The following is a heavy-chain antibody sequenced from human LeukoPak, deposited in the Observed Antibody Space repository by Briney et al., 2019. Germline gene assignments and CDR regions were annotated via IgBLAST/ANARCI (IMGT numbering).Heavy chain of an antibody. CDR2: INPSGGST. CDR1: GYTFTSYY. J-gene: IGHJ6*03. V-gene: IGHV1-46*01. CDR3: ARDLRRVVAATRVNYYYYMDV. Sequence: ASVKVSCKASGYTFTSYYMHWVRQAPGQGLEWMGIINPSGGSTSYAQKFQGRVTITADKSTSTAYMELSSLRSEDTAVYYCARDLRRVVAATRVNYYYYMDVWGKGTTVTVSS. D-gene: IGHD2-15*01.